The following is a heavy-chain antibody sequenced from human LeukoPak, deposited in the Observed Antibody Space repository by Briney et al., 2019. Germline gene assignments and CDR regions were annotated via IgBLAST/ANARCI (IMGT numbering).Heavy chain of an antibody. CDR3: AREGNRLSFEY. CDR1: GGSISSHY. V-gene: IGHV4-4*07. Sequence: PSETLSLTCTVSGGSISSHYWSWIRQPAGKGLEWIGRIYSSGSTNYKPSLKSRVTIPVDKSKNQFSLKLSSVTAADTAVYYCAREGNRLSFEYWGQGTLVTVAS. CDR2: IYSSGST. J-gene: IGHJ4*02.